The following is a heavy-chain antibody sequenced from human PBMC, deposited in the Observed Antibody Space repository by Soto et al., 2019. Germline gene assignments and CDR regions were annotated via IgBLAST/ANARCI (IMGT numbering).Heavy chain of an antibody. CDR3: ASLNGYYYGMDV. V-gene: IGHV5-10-1*01. Sequence: PGDSLKISCNGSGYSFTSYWISWVRQMPGKGLEWMGRIDPSDSYTNYSPSFQGHVTISADKSISTAYLQWSSLKASDTAMYYCASLNGYYYGMDVWGQGTTVTVSS. CDR2: IDPSDSYT. J-gene: IGHJ6*02. CDR1: GYSFTSYW.